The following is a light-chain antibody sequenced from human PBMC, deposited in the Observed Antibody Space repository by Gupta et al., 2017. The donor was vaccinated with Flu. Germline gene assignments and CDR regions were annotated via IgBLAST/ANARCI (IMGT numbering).Light chain of an antibody. V-gene: IGKV3-20*01. CDR1: QSVNSGY. CDR3: TYYSNSRTFT. Sequence: EIVLTQSPVTLSLSPGERATLACMASQSVNSGYLAWYQQRPGQAPRLIIYGASVSATGLTERFRGRCNGKGSTLAISIRKTEQLRGYYCTYYSNSRTFTFGPGTRVDIK. CDR2: GAS. J-gene: IGKJ3*01.